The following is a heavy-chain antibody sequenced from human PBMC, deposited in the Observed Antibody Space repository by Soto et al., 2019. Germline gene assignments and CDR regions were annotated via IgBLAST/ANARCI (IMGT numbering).Heavy chain of an antibody. Sequence: GGSLRLSCAASGFTFDDYAMYWVRQVPGKGLEWVSGISWNSGRIGYADSVKGRFTISRDNAQNSLYLQMDSLRAEDTALYYCARDVDADFRTDFDYWGRGTLVTVSS. J-gene: IGHJ4*02. CDR1: GFTFDDYA. CDR2: ISWNSGRI. V-gene: IGHV3-9*01. CDR3: ARDVDADFRTDFDY. D-gene: IGHD4-17*01.